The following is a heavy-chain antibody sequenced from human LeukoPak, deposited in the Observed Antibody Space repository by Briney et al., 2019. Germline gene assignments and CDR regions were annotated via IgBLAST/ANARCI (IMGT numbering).Heavy chain of an antibody. J-gene: IGHJ4*02. V-gene: IGHV7-4-1*02. D-gene: IGHD5-18*01. CDR2: INTKTGNP. Sequence: GASVKVSCEASGYTFTNYGLNWVRQAPGQGLEWMGWINTKTGNPKYAQGFTGRFVFSLDTSVTTAYLQISSLEAEDTAVYYCARGAGETAMVTNFDYWGQGTLVTVSS. CDR1: GYTFTNYG. CDR3: ARGAGETAMVTNFDY.